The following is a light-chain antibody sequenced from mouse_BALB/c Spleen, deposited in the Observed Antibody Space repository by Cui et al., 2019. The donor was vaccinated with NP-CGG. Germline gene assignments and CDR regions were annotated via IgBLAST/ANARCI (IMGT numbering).Light chain of an antibody. V-gene: IGLV1*01. J-gene: IGLJ1*01. CDR1: TGPVTTSNY. CDR2: GTN. CDR3: ALWYSNLWV. Sequence: QTVVTQESAPTTTPGETVTLTCRSSTGPVTTSNYANWFQEKPDHLFTGLIGGTNNRAPGVPARFSGSLIGDKAALTITGAQTEDEAIYFCALWYSNLWVFGGGTKLTVL.